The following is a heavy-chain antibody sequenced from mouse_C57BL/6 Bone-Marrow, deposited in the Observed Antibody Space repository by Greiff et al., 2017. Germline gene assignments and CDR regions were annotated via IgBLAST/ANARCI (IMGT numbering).Heavy chain of an antibody. CDR2: INPYNGGT. CDR1: GYTFTDYY. CDR3: ARRKRYFDY. J-gene: IGHJ2*01. Sequence: KQSGPVLVKPGASVTMSCKASGYTFTDYYMNWVKQSHGKSLEWIGVINPYNGGTSYNQKFKGKATLTVDKSSSTAYMELNSLTSEDSAVYYCARRKRYFDYWGQGTTLTVSS. V-gene: IGHV1-19*01.